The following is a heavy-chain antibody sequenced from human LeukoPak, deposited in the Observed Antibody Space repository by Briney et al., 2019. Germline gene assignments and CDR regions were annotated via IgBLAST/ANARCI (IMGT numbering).Heavy chain of an antibody. D-gene: IGHD5-18*01. CDR1: GGSFRGYY. CDR3: ARTSGYSYGPIDY. Sequence: PSETLSLTCAVYGGSFRGYYWSWIRQPPGKGLEWIGEINHSGSTNYNPSLKSRVTISVDTSKNQFSLRLSAVPAADTAVYYCARTSGYSYGPIDYWGQGTLVTVSS. CDR2: INHSGST. J-gene: IGHJ4*02. V-gene: IGHV4-34*01.